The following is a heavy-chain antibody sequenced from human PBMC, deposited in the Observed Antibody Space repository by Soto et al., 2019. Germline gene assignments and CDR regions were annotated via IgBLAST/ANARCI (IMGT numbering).Heavy chain of an antibody. CDR1: GYTFSGYY. D-gene: IGHD3-16*01. Sequence: ASVKVSCKASGYTFSGYYLYWVRQAPGQGLEWMGWINPNTGNTNYAQRLQGRVTMTTDTSTSTAYMELRSLRSDDTAVYYCARDIRAGAFDIWGQGTMVTVSS. V-gene: IGHV1-18*04. CDR2: INPNTGNT. CDR3: ARDIRAGAFDI. J-gene: IGHJ3*02.